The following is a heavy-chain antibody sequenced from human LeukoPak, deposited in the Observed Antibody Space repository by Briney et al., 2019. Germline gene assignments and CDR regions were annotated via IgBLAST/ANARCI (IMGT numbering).Heavy chain of an antibody. CDR2: INPNSGGT. CDR3: ARGSAARPRGLFDY. Sequence: ASVKVSCKASGYTFTGYYMRWVRQAPGQGLEWMGSINPNSGGTNYAQKLQGRVTMTRDTSISTASMELSRLRPADTAVYYCARGSAARPRGLFDYWGQGTLVTVSS. V-gene: IGHV1-2*02. CDR1: GYTFTGYY. J-gene: IGHJ4*02. D-gene: IGHD6-6*01.